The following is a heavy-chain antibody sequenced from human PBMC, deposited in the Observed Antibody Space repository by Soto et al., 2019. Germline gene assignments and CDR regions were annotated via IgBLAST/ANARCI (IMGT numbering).Heavy chain of an antibody. Sequence: ASVKVSCKASGYTFTSYGISWVRKDPGQGLEWMGWMSAYNGNTNYAQKLQGRVTMTTDTSTSTAYMELRSLRSDDTAVYYCAREVGTYYYFWSGYPEKNYYMDVWGKGTTVTVSS. CDR3: AREVGTYYYFWSGYPEKNYYMDV. V-gene: IGHV1-18*01. D-gene: IGHD3-3*01. J-gene: IGHJ6*03. CDR2: MSAYNGNT. CDR1: GYTFTSYG.